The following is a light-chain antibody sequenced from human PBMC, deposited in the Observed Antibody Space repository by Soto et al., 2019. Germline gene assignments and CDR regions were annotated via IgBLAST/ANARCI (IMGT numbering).Light chain of an antibody. CDR2: EVN. V-gene: IGLV2-8*01. CDR1: SSDVGAYNY. J-gene: IGLJ3*02. CDR3: SSYAGSNKYVL. Sequence: QSALTQPPSASGSPGQSVTISCTGTSSDVGAYNYVSWYQQHPGKAPKIMIYEVNKRPSGVPDRFSGSKSGNTASLTVSWLQGEDEADYYCSSYAGSNKYVLFGGGTKVTVL.